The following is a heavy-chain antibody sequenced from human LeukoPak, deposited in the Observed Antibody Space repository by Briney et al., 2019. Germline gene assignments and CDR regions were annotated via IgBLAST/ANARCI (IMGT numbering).Heavy chain of an antibody. CDR1: GGFIGSDGFF. J-gene: IGHJ4*02. D-gene: IGHD6-19*01. CDR3: ANGGDNNGWHFDY. V-gene: IGHV4-31*03. Sequence: PSETLSLTCNVSGGFIGSDGFFWSWIRQHPGKGLEWVGYIYYSGNTYYNPSLKSRVSISVGTSRNQFSLKLSSVTAADTAVYYCANGGDNNGWHFDYWGQGTLVTVSS. CDR2: IYYSGNT.